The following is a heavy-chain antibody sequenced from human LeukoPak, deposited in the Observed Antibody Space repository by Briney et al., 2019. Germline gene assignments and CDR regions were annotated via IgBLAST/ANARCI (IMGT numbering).Heavy chain of an antibody. D-gene: IGHD6-19*01. Sequence: GASVKVSCKASGYTFTSYDINWVRQATGQGLEWMGWMNPNSGNTGYAQKFQGRVTMTRNTSISTAYMELSSLRSEDTAVYYCAREIAVPGTRRGYYDYYGMDVWGQGTTVTVSS. CDR3: AREIAVPGTRRGYYDYYGMDV. CDR2: MNPNSGNT. V-gene: IGHV1-8*01. CDR1: GYTFTSYD. J-gene: IGHJ6*02.